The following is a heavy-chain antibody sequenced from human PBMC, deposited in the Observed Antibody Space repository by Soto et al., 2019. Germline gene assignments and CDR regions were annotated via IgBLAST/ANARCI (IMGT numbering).Heavy chain of an antibody. V-gene: IGHV1-18*01. J-gene: IGHJ3*02. Sequence: QVQLVQSGAEVKKPGASVKVSCKASGYTFTSYGISWVRQAPGQGLEWMGWISAYNGNTNYAQKLQGRVTMTTDTSTSTAYMELRSLRSDDTAVYYCARDWPPSYDFWIGYNAFDIWGQGTMVTVSS. CDR1: GYTFTSYG. CDR2: ISAYNGNT. D-gene: IGHD3-3*01. CDR3: ARDWPPSYDFWIGYNAFDI.